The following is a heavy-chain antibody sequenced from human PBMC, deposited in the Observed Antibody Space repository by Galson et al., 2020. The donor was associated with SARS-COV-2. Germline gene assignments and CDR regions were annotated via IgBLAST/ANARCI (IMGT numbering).Heavy chain of an antibody. CDR3: AKDYFDGSFGPAFDL. V-gene: IGHV3-23*01. Sequence: GGSLRLSCAASGIKFSSYAMIWVRQAPGKGLEWVSTISSSGRSTYYADSVKGRFSISRDDAKNTVYLQMSSLRAEDTAIYYCAKDYFDGSFGPAFDLWGQGTKVAVSS. CDR2: ISSSGRST. CDR1: GIKFSSYA. D-gene: IGHD3-10*01. J-gene: IGHJ3*01.